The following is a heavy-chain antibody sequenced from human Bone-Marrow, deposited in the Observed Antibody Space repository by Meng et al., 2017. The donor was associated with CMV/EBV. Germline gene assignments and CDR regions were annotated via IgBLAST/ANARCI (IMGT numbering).Heavy chain of an antibody. CDR2: TNSDGSST. CDR1: GFTLSNYW. Sequence: GESLKISCAASGFTLSNYWMHWVRQAPGKGLVWVSRTNSDGSSTSYAASVKGRFTISRDNAKNSLYLQMNSLRAEDTAVYYCARDGVGSSWYVPHYYFYGMDVWGQGTTVTVSS. CDR3: ARDGVGSSWYVPHYYFYGMDV. J-gene: IGHJ6*02. D-gene: IGHD6-13*01. V-gene: IGHV3-74*01.